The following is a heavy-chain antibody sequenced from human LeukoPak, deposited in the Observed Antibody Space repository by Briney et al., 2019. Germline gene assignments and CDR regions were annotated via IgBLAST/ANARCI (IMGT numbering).Heavy chain of an antibody. CDR2: INSDGSNT. CDR1: GFSFSSYW. CDR3: AKDLYDLVYAISFDY. Sequence: GGSLRLSCAASGFSFSSYWMHWVRQAPGKGLVWVARINSDGSNTNYADSVKGRFTISRDNSKNTLYLQINSLRDEDTAVYYCAKDLYDLVYAISFDYWGQGTLVTVSS. V-gene: IGHV3-74*01. D-gene: IGHD2-8*01. J-gene: IGHJ4*02.